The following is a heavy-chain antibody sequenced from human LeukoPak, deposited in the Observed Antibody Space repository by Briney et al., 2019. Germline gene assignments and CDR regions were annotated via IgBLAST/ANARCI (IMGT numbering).Heavy chain of an antibody. CDR3: VRFKSGGWYYFDS. CDR1: GGSLTSPTYY. J-gene: IGHJ4*02. V-gene: IGHV4-61*01. Sequence: TSETLSLTCTVSGGSLTSPTYYQWSWIRQPPGRGLELIGSLYSSGSAKFNPSLTSRVTMSLDTSQNQFSLKLSSVTAEGSAMYHCVRFKSGGWYYFDSWGQGILVIVSS. D-gene: IGHD4-23*01. CDR2: LYSSGSA.